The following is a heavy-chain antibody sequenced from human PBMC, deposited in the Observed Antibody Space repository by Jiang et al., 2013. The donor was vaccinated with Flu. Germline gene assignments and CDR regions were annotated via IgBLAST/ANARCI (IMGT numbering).Heavy chain of an antibody. V-gene: IGHV4-4*02. D-gene: IGHD5-18*01. CDR2: IYHSGST. J-gene: IGHJ6*03. CDR3: ARAMGYSYGKNYYYYMDV. Sequence: GLEWIGEIYHSGSTNYNPSLKSRVTISVDKSKNQFSLKLSSVTAADTAVYYCARAMGYSYGKNYYYYMDVWGKGTTVTVSS.